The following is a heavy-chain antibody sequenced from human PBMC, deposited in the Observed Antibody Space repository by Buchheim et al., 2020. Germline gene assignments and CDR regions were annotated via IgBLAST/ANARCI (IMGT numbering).Heavy chain of an antibody. D-gene: IGHD6-19*01. CDR3: AKDSGFTSGWYFDY. Sequence: EVQLLESGGGLVQRGGSLRLSCAASGFTFSSYAMSWVRQAPGKGLEWVSSVSDTGGRTYYADSVKGRFTISRDNSKNTLYLQMNSLRAEDTAVYYCAKDSGFTSGWYFDYWGQGTL. CDR2: VSDTGGRT. V-gene: IGHV3-23*01. J-gene: IGHJ4*02. CDR1: GFTFSSYA.